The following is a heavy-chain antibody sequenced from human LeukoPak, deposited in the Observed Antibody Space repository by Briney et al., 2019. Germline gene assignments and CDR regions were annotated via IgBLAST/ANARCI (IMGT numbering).Heavy chain of an antibody. J-gene: IGHJ3*02. CDR2: IYYSGST. V-gene: IGHV4-59*01. CDR3: ARENTMVRGAFDAFDI. D-gene: IGHD3-10*01. CDR1: GGSISYYY. Sequence: SETLSLTCTVSGGSISYYYWSWIRQPPGKGLELIGYIYYSGSTNYNPSLKSRVTISVDTSKNQFSLKLTSVTAADTAVYYCARENTMVRGAFDAFDIWGQGTMVTVSS.